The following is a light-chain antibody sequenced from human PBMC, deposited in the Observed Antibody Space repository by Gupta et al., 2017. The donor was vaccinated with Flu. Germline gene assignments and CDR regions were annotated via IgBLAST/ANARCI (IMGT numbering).Light chain of an antibody. V-gene: IGLV3-21*03. J-gene: IGLJ1*01. Sequence: GKTASSTAGGTNIGAKNVDCYQQKPVQPPILVVYDDDKRISGTPERLSGSKSGDTATLIITRVEAGEEADYFCQGWDTSNDRHVFGTGTTVTVL. CDR2: DDD. CDR3: QGWDTSNDRHV. CDR1: NIGAKN.